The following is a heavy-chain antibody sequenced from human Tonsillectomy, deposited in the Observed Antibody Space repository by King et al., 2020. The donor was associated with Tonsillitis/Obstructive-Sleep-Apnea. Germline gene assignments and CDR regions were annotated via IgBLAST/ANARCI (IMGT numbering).Heavy chain of an antibody. D-gene: IGHD3-3*01. V-gene: IGHV3-74*01. CDR2: LNSDGSST. CDR3: ARGDLYDFWSGSFDY. Sequence: VQLVESGGGLVQPGGSLRLSCAASGFTFSSYWMHWVRQAPGKGLVWVSRLNSDGSSTSYADSVKGRFTISRDNAKNTLFLQMNSLRAEDTAVYYCARGDLYDFWSGSFDYWGQGTLVTVSS. J-gene: IGHJ4*02. CDR1: GFTFSSYW.